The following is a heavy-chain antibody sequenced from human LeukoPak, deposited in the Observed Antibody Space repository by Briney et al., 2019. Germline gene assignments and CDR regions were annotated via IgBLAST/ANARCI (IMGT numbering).Heavy chain of an antibody. CDR2: ISGGSSFT. J-gene: IGHJ4*02. D-gene: IGHD6-19*01. CDR1: GFAFTTYA. V-gene: IGHV3-23*01. Sequence: GGSLRLSCAASGFAFTTYAMTWVRQAPGKGLEWVSYISGGSSFTYYVDSVKGRFTISRDNSKNTLYLQMNSLRAEDTAVYYCAKFSWGSGWYYGYWGQGTLVTVSS. CDR3: AKFSWGSGWYYGY.